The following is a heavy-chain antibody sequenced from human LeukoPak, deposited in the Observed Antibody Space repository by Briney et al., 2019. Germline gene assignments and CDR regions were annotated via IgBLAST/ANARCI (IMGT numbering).Heavy chain of an antibody. CDR3: ARQYGEHFDY. V-gene: IGHV4-59*08. D-gene: IGHD4-17*01. Sequence: PSETLSLTCAVYGGSFSGYYWNWIRQPPGKGLEWIGYIYYTGSTNYNPSLKSRVTISVDTTKNQFSLKLSSVTAADTAVYYCARQYGEHFDYWGQGTLVTVSS. CDR2: IYYTGST. CDR1: GGSFSGYY. J-gene: IGHJ4*02.